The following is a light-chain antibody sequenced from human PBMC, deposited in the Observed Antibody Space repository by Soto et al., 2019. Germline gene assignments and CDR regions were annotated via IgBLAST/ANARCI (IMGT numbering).Light chain of an antibody. CDR3: TSHTGGGSLDV. Sequence: THPSSVSGSPGQSITISCTGTRSDVGANHYVSWYQQYPGEAPKVIIYEVTNRPSGVSNRFSGSKSDHTASLTISGLQAEDEADYYCTSHTGGGSLDVFGTGTKVTVL. J-gene: IGLJ1*01. V-gene: IGLV2-14*01. CDR1: RSDVGANHY. CDR2: EVT.